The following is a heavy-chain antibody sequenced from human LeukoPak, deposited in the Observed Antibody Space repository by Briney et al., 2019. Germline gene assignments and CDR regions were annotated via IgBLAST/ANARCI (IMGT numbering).Heavy chain of an antibody. CDR3: ARVAGDMDAFDI. J-gene: IGHJ3*02. D-gene: IGHD6-19*01. V-gene: IGHV1-8*01. CDR1: GYTFTSYD. CDR2: MNPNGGNT. Sequence: ASVKVSCTASGYTFTSYDISWVRQATGQGLEWMGRMNPNGGNTGYAQKFQGRVTMTRNTSISTAYMELSSLRSEDTAVYYCARVAGDMDAFDIWGQGTMVTVSS.